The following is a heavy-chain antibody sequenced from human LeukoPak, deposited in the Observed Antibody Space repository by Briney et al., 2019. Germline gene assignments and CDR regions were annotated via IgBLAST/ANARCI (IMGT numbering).Heavy chain of an antibody. V-gene: IGHV3-23*01. CDR2: ISGSGGRT. Sequence: GGSLRLSCAASGFTFSTYAMSWVRQAPGKGLEWVSAISGSGGRTFYADSLEGRFTVSRDNSKNTLYLQMNSLRAEDTAGYYCARYCTSTSCDLNSPYGMDVWGQGTTVTVSS. CDR1: GFTFSTYA. CDR3: ARYCTSTSCDLNSPYGMDV. D-gene: IGHD2-2*01. J-gene: IGHJ6*02.